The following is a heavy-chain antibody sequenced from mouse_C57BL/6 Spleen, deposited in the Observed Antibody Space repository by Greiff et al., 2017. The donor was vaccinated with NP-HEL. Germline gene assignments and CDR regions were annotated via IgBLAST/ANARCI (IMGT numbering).Heavy chain of an antibody. CDR3: ARPNYYGSSYSWYFDV. D-gene: IGHD1-1*01. V-gene: IGHV1-55*01. Sequence: VQLQQPGAELVKPGASVKMSCKASGYTFTSYWITWVKQRPGQGLEWIGDIYPGSGSTNYNEKFKSKATLTVDTSSSTAYMQLSSLTSEDSAVYYCARPNYYGSSYSWYFDVWGTGTTVTVSS. J-gene: IGHJ1*03. CDR1: GYTFTSYW. CDR2: IYPGSGST.